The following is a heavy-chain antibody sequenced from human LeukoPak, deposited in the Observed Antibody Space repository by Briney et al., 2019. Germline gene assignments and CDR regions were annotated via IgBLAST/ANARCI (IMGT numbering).Heavy chain of an antibody. D-gene: IGHD2-2*01. CDR3: ARGGSYASPFDY. CDR1: GGSISSYY. V-gene: IGHV4-59*08. Sequence: SETLSLTCTVSGGSISSYYWSWIRQPPGKGLEWIGYIYYSGSTNYNPSLKSRVTISVDTSKNQFSLKLSSVTAADTAVYYCARGGSYASPFDYWGQGTLVTAYS. CDR2: IYYSGST. J-gene: IGHJ4*02.